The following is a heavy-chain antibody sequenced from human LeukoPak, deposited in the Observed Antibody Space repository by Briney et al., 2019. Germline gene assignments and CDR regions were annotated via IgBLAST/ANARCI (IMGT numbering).Heavy chain of an antibody. J-gene: IGHJ4*02. Sequence: ASVKVSCKASGYTFTSYYMHWVRQAPGQGLEWMGIINPSGGSTSYAQKFQGRVTMTRDTSTSTVYMELSSLRSEDTAVYYCASEAAAGTGDSPFDYWGQGTLVTVSS. CDR2: INPSGGST. V-gene: IGHV1-46*01. CDR3: ASEAAAGTGDSPFDY. CDR1: GYTFTSYY. D-gene: IGHD6-13*01.